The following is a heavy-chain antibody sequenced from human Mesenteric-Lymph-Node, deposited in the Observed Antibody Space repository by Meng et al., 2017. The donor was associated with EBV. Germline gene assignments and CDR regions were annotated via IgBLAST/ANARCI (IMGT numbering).Heavy chain of an antibody. CDR2: IYYSGTT. CDR3: ARQYGSSFDY. Sequence: HLQLQGSAPGRVRPSGTLSLICTVSSDSISSTSYHWGWIRQPPGKGLEWIGSIYYSGTTYFNPSLESRVSISVDTSKKQFSLRLTSVTAADTAVYYCARQYGSSFDYWGQGTLVTVSS. CDR1: SDSISSTSYH. J-gene: IGHJ4*02. V-gene: IGHV4-39*01. D-gene: IGHD3-10*01.